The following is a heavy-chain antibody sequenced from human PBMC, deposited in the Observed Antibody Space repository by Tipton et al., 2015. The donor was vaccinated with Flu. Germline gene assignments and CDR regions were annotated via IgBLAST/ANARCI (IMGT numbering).Heavy chain of an antibody. CDR2: IYHSGST. D-gene: IGHD6-19*01. Sequence: TLSLTCAVSGGSISSSNWWSWVRQPPGKGLEWIGEIYHSGSTNYNPSLKSRVTISVDTSKNQFSLKLSSVTAADTAVYYCARGPEQWLVNPHYFDYWGQGTLVTVSS. CDR3: ARGPEQWLVNPHYFDY. J-gene: IGHJ4*02. CDR1: GGSISSSNW. V-gene: IGHV4-4*02.